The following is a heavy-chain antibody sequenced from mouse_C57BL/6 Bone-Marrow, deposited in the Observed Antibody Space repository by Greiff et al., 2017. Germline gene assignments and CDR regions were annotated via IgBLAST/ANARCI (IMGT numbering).Heavy chain of an antibody. CDR1: GYTFTSYW. V-gene: IGHV1-64*01. Sequence: VQLQQPGAELVKPGASVKLSCKASGYTFTSYWMHWVKQRPGQGLEWIGMIHPNSGSTNYNEKFKSKATLTVDKSSSTAYMQLSSLTSEDSAVXYCARDYYGSSSWYFDVGGTGTTVTVSS. D-gene: IGHD1-1*01. CDR2: IHPNSGST. J-gene: IGHJ1*03. CDR3: ARDYYGSSSWYFDV.